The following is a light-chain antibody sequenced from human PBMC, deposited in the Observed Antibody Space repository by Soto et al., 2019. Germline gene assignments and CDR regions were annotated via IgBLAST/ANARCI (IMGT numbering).Light chain of an antibody. V-gene: IGLV2-14*03. CDR2: DVT. Sequence: QSAQTQPASVSGSPGQSITISCTGTSSDVGGYNYVSWYQHHPGKAPKLIIYDVTNRPSGVSNPFSGSKSGNTASLTISGLQPEDEADYYCSSYTTSNTRQIVFGTGTKATVL. J-gene: IGLJ1*01. CDR3: SSYTTSNTRQIV. CDR1: SSDVGGYNY.